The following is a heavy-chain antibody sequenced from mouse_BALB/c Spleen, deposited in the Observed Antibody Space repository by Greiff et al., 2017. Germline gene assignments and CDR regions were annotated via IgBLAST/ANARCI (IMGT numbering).Heavy chain of an antibody. Sequence: EVQLVESGGDLVKPGGSLKLSCAASGFTFSSYGMSWVRQTPDKRLEWVATISSGGSYTYYPDSVKGRFTISRDNAKNTLYLQMSSLKSEDTAMYYCARRCLTTVVANYAMDYWGQGTSVTVSS. CDR2: ISSGGSYT. D-gene: IGHD1-1*01. CDR1: GFTFSSYG. V-gene: IGHV5-6*01. J-gene: IGHJ4*01. CDR3: ARRCLTTVVANYAMDY.